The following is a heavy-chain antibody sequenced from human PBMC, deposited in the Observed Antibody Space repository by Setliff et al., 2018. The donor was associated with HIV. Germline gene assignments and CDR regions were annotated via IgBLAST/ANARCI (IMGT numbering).Heavy chain of an antibody. V-gene: IGHV3-11*05. CDR1: GFTFSDYY. J-gene: IGHJ3*02. CDR2: ISSSSSYT. CDR3: ARGGAYGSGSYYAFDI. Sequence: GESLRLSCAASGFTFSDYYMSWIRQAPGKGLEWVSYISSSSSYTNYADSVKGRFTISRDNAKNSLYLQMNSLRAEDTAVYYCARGGAYGSGSYYAFDIWGQGTMVTVTS. D-gene: IGHD3-10*01.